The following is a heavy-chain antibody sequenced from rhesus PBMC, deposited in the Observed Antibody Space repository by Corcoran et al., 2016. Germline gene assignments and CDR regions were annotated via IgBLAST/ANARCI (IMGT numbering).Heavy chain of an antibody. CDR2: IYGNSAST. J-gene: IGHJ4*01. V-gene: IGHV4S9*01. Sequence: VQLQESGPGLVKPSETLSLTCAVSGGSISDSYYWNWIRQPPGKGLDWIGNIYGNSASTYYNPSLKSRVTISKDTSKNQFSLKLSSVTAADTAVYYCAREPRDTHPVFDYWGQGVLVTVSS. CDR1: GGSISDSYY. D-gene: IGHD5-42*01. CDR3: AREPRDTHPVFDY.